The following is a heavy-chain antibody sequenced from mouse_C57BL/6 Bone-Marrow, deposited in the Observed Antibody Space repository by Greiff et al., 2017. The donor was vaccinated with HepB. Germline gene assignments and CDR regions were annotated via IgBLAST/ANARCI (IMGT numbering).Heavy chain of an antibody. CDR3: ARRSLLSGYLYYFDY. CDR2: INPNNGGT. Sequence: VQLQQSGPELVKPGASVKIPCKASGYTFTDYNMDWVKQSHGKSLEWIGDINPNNGGTIYNQKFKGKATLTVDKSSSTAYMELRSLTSDDTAVYYCARRSLLSGYLYYFDYWGQGTTLTVSS. D-gene: IGHD3-2*02. CDR1: GYTFTDYN. V-gene: IGHV1-18*01. J-gene: IGHJ2*01.